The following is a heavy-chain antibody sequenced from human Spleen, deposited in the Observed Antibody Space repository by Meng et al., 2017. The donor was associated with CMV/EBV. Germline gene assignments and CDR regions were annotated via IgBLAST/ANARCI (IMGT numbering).Heavy chain of an antibody. CDR3: AKEKYSGSYYFDY. CDR2: ISGSGGST. V-gene: IGHV3-23*01. Sequence: GESLKISCAASGFTFSSYAMSWVRQAPGKGLEWVSAISGSGGSTYYADSVKGRFTISRDNSKNTLYLQMNSLRAEDTAVYYCAKEKYSGSYYFDYWGQGTLVTVS. CDR1: GFTFSSYA. J-gene: IGHJ4*02. D-gene: IGHD1-26*01.